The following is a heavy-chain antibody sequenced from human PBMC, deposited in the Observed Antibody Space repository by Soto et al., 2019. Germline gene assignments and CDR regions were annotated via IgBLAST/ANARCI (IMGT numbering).Heavy chain of an antibody. J-gene: IGHJ4*02. CDR1: GGSISSGGYY. Sequence: QVQLQESGPGLVKPSQTLSLTCTVSGGSISSGGYYWSWIRQHPGKGLEWIGYIYYSGSTYYNPSLKSRVTISVDPSKNQFSLTLSSVTAADTAVYYCARGVTMVRGVIHTPYFDYWGQGTLVTVSS. CDR3: ARGVTMVRGVIHTPYFDY. V-gene: IGHV4-31*03. CDR2: IYYSGST. D-gene: IGHD3-10*01.